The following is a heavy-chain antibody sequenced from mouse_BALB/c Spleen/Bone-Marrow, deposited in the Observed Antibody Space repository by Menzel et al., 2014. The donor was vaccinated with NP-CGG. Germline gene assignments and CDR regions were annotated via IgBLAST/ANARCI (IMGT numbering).Heavy chain of an antibody. V-gene: IGHV1-54*03. D-gene: IGHD2-3*01. CDR3: ARSIYDGYSEAMDY. J-gene: IGHJ4*01. CDR2: INPGSGGI. Sequence: SGTDLVRPGTSVKVSCKASGYAFTNYLIEWIKQRPGQGLEWIGVINPGSGGINYNERFKGKATLTADKSSSAAYMQLSSLTSDGSAVYCCARSIYDGYSEAMDYWGQGTSVAVSS. CDR1: GYAFTNYL.